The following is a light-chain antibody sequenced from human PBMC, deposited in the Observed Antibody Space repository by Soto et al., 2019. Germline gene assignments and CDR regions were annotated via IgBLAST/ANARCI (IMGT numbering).Light chain of an antibody. CDR3: PQTNDFPYT. V-gene: IGKV1-12*01. J-gene: IGKJ2*01. CDR2: AAS. CDR1: HVISSW. Sequence: DIQMTQSPSSVSASVGDRVTITCRASHVISSWLAWYQQKPGKAPKLLIYAASRLQSGVPSRFSGSESGADFTLTISSLQPEDVATDYCPQTNDFPYTFGLGTKLEIK.